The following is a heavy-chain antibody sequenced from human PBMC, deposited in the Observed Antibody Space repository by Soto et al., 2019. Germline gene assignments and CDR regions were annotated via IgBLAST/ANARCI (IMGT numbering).Heavy chain of an antibody. CDR1: GLTVSTNY. CDR3: ASVGYCSTTTCPPA. D-gene: IGHD2-2*01. V-gene: IGHV3-53*01. J-gene: IGHJ4*02. CDR2: IYRGGNT. Sequence: GGSLRLSCAASGLTVSTNYMTWVRQAPGKGLEWVSVIYRGGNTYHADSVQGRFSISRDNSKNTVDLQMNNLRAKDTAMYYCASVGYCSTTTCPPAWGQGTLLTVSS.